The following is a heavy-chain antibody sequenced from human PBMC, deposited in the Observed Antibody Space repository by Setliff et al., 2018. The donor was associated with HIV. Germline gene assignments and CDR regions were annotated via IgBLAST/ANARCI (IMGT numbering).Heavy chain of an antibody. CDR2: VYVTGSS. D-gene: IGHD5-18*01. CDR1: GVSAGSGSFY. J-gene: IGHJ4*02. V-gene: IGHV4-61*02. CDR3: ASRRMRGNSHGYFDY. Sequence: SETLSLTCTVSGVSAGSGSFYWSWIRQPAGRGLEWIGRVYVTGSSAYNPSLKSRVSMSVLGSRNQISLKLTSVTAADTAVYYCASRRMRGNSHGYFDYWGQGTLVTVSS.